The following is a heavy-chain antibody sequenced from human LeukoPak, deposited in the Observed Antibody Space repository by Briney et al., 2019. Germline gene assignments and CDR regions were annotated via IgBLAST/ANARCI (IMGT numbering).Heavy chain of an antibody. CDR3: ARAPQYSSGPFDY. CDR2: IRYDGSNK. V-gene: IGHV3-30*02. J-gene: IGHJ4*02. CDR1: GFTFSSYG. Sequence: GGSLRLSCAASGFTFSSYGMHWVRQAPGKGLEWVAFIRYDGSNKYYADSVKGRFTISRDNSKNTLYLQMNSLRAEDTAVYYCARAPQYSSGPFDYWGQGTLVTVSS. D-gene: IGHD6-19*01.